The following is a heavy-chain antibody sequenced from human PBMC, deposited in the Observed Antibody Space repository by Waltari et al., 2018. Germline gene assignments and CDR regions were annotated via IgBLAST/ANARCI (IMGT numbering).Heavy chain of an antibody. V-gene: IGHV1-69*01. D-gene: IGHD3-10*01. J-gene: IGHJ4*02. CDR2: IIPIFGTA. Sequence: QVQLVQSGAEVKKPGSSVKVSCKASGGPFSSYAISWVLQAPGQGLEWMGGIIPIFGTANYAQKFQGRVTITADESTSTAYMELSSLRSEDTAVYYCARYYYGSGSYYSPFDYWGQGTLVTVSS. CDR3: ARYYYGSGSYYSPFDY. CDR1: GGPFSSYA.